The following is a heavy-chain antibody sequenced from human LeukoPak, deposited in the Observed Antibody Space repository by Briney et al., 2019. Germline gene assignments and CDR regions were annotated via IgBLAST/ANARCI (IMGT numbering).Heavy chain of an antibody. CDR2: IYSGGST. D-gene: IGHD2-15*01. Sequence: GGSLRLSCTTSGFTFGDYSMSWVRQAPGKGLEWVSVIYSGGSTYYADSVKGRFTISRDNSKNTLYLQMNSLRAEDTAVYYCARSIKFRVVAASNVMFDPWGQGTLVTVSS. V-gene: IGHV3-53*01. CDR1: GFTFGDYS. J-gene: IGHJ5*02. CDR3: ARSIKFRVVAASNVMFDP.